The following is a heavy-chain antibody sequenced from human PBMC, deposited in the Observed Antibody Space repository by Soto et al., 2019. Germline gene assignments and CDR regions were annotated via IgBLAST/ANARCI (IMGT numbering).Heavy chain of an antibody. CDR1: GGTFSSYT. Sequence: GASVKVSCKASGGTFSSYTISWVRQAPGQGLEWMGRIIPILGIAIYAQKFQGRVTITADKSTSTAYMELSSLRSEDTAVYYCASQVLDPDCSGGSCSFLGFFGWGQGTLVTVSS. CDR3: ASQVLDPDCSGGSCSFLGFFG. CDR2: IIPILGIA. D-gene: IGHD2-15*01. J-gene: IGHJ4*02. V-gene: IGHV1-69*02.